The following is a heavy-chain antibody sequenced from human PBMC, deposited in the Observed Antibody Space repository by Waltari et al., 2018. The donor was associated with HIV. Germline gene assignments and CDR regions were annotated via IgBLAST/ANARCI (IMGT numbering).Heavy chain of an antibody. V-gene: IGHV3-30*19. Sequence: QVQLVESGGVVVQPGRSLRLSCAASGFTFRSYGMHWVRQAPGKGLEWVAVIWYDGSNKYYADSVKGRFTISRDDSKNTLYLQMNSLRAEDTAVYYCARGAYSSGWTFDYWGQGTLVTVSS. CDR1: GFTFRSYG. CDR2: IWYDGSNK. D-gene: IGHD6-19*01. J-gene: IGHJ4*02. CDR3: ARGAYSSGWTFDY.